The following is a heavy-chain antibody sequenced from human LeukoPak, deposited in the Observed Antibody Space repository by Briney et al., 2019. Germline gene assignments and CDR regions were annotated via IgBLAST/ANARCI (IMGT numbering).Heavy chain of an antibody. CDR2: ITRGSSTT. CDR3: ASLRGATDN. J-gene: IGHJ4*02. CDR1: GFTLTTYS. V-gene: IGHV3-48*04. Sequence: GGSLTLSCATSGFTLTTYSMSWIRQAPGKGLEWVSFITRGSSTTYYVAPVKGRFTISRDNAKNSLYLQMNSLSAEDTAVYYCASLRGATDNWGQGTLVTVSS. D-gene: IGHD1-26*01.